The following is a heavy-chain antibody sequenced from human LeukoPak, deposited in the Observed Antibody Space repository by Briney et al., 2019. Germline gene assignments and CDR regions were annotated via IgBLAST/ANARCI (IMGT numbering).Heavy chain of an antibody. J-gene: IGHJ4*02. CDR1: GGSFSGYY. V-gene: IGHV4-34*01. Sequence: SETLSLTCAVYGGSFSGYYWSWIRQPPGKGLEWIGEINYSGSTKYLPSLKSRVTISVDTSKNQFSLNLSSVTAADTAVYYRARELTGTTTFDYWGQGTLVTVSS. CDR3: ARELTGTTTFDY. D-gene: IGHD1-20*01. CDR2: INYSGST.